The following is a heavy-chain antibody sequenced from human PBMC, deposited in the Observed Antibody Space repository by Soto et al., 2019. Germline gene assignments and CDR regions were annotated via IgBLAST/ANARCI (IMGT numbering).Heavy chain of an antibody. D-gene: IGHD3-10*01. J-gene: IGHJ4*02. V-gene: IGHV4-34*01. Sequence: ASETLSLTCAVYVGSFSGYYWSWIRQPPGKGLEWIGEINHSGSTNYNPSLKSRVTISVDTSKNQFSLKLSSVTAADTAVYYCARGRGFDYWGQGTLVTVS. CDR1: VGSFSGYY. CDR3: ARGRGFDY. CDR2: INHSGST.